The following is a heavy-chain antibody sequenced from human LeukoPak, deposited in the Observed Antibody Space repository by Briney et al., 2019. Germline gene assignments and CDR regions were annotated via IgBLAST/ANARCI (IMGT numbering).Heavy chain of an antibody. CDR2: IASSSSSM. CDR3: ARDGHGDGILTGYSYFGMDV. Sequence: GGSLRLSCAASGFTFSSFSMNWVRQAPGKGLKWISYIASSSSSMYYADSVKGRFTISRDNAKNSLYLQMNSLRAEDTAVYFCARDGHGDGILTGYSYFGMDVWGQGTTVTVSS. J-gene: IGHJ6*02. D-gene: IGHD3-9*01. V-gene: IGHV3-48*04. CDR1: GFTFSSFS.